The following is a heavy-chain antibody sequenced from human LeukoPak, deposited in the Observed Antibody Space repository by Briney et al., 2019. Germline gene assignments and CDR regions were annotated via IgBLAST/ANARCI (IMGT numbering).Heavy chain of an antibody. J-gene: IGHJ4*02. Sequence: GGSLRLTCAASGFTFSSYWMHWVRQAPGKELEWVSVIYTGGGRYYADSVRGRFTISRDTSKNMVFLQMNSLRVEDTAVYYCARGIDYWGRGTLVTVSS. CDR1: GFTFSSYW. V-gene: IGHV3-53*01. CDR3: ARGIDY. CDR2: IYTGGGR.